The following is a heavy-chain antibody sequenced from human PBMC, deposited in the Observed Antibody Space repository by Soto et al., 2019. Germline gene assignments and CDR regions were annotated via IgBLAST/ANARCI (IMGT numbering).Heavy chain of an antibody. CDR2: IYYSGAT. CDR1: GGSIGRTTYY. CDR3: GRYFDTSERPSFWH. D-gene: IGHD3-9*01. Sequence: SETLSLTCTVSGGSIGRTTYYWGWIRQPPGQGLEWIGTIYYSGATYYNPSLKSRLTISVDTSKNQFSLKLTSVTAADTAFYYWGRYFDTSERPSFWHWGQGTLVTVS. J-gene: IGHJ1*01. V-gene: IGHV4-39*01.